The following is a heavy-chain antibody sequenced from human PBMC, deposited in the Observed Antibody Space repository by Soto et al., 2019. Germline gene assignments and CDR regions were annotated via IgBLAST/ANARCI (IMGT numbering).Heavy chain of an antibody. CDR3: ARGGVYSSGWNGQSDY. CDR2: ISSSSTYI. V-gene: IGHV3-21*01. Sequence: GGSLRLSCAASGFTFSSSSMNWVRQAPGKGLEWVSSISSSSTYIYYADSVKARFTISRDNAKNSLYLQMNSLRAEDTAVYYCARGGVYSSGWNGQSDYWGQGTLVTVSS. D-gene: IGHD6-19*01. CDR1: GFTFSSSS. J-gene: IGHJ4*02.